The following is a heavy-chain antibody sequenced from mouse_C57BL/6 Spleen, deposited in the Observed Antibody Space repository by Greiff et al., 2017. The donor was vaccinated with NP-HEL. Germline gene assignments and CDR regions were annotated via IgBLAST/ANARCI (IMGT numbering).Heavy chain of an antibody. CDR1: GFTFSDYY. CDR2: INYDGSST. D-gene: IGHD2-3*01. Sequence: EVNLVESEGGLVQPGSSMKLSCTASGFTFSDYYMAWVRQVPEKGLEWVANINYDGSSTYYLDSLKSRFIISRDNAKNILYLQMSSLKSEDTATYYCARGGDGYSYYYAMDYWGQGTSVTVSS. J-gene: IGHJ4*01. CDR3: ARGGDGYSYYYAMDY. V-gene: IGHV5-16*01.